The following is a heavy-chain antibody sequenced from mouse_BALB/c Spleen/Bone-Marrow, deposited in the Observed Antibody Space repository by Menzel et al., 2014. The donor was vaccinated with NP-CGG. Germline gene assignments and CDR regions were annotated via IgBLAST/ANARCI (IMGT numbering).Heavy chain of an antibody. J-gene: IGHJ4*01. Sequence: QVHVKQSGAELVRPGVSVKISCKGSGYTFTDYAMHWVKQSHAKSLEWIGVISTYYGDASYNQKFKGKATMTVDKSSSTAYMELARLTSEDSAIYYCARDAMDYWSQGTSVTVSS. V-gene: IGHV1S137*01. CDR3: ARDAMDY. CDR2: ISTYYGDA. CDR1: GYTFTDYA.